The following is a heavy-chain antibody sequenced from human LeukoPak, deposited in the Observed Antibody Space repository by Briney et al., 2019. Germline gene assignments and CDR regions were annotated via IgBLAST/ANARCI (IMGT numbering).Heavy chain of an antibody. J-gene: IGHJ6*02. CDR2: IYYSGST. V-gene: IGHV4-61*05. CDR1: GGSIGSSNYY. CDR3: ARGHGYYDFWSGYYTQIYHYGMDV. D-gene: IGHD3-3*01. Sequence: SETLSLTCSVSGGSIGSSNYYWGWIRQPPGKGLEWIGYIYYSGSTNYNPSLKSRVTISVDTSKNQFSLKLSSVTAADTAVYYCARGHGYYDFWSGYYTQIYHYGMDVWGQGTTVTVSS.